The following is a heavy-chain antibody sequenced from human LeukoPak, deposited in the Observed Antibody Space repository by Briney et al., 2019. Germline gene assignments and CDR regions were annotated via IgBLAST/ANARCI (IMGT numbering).Heavy chain of an antibody. D-gene: IGHD2-2*01. Sequence: TGGSLRLSCAASGFTFSSYGMHWVRQAPGKGLEWVAFIRYDGSNKYYADSVKGRFTISRDNSKNTLYLQMNSLRAEDTAVYYCARDIEIVPGAYDAFDVWGQGTMVTVSS. V-gene: IGHV3-30*02. J-gene: IGHJ3*01. CDR1: GFTFSSYG. CDR3: ARDIEIVPGAYDAFDV. CDR2: IRYDGSNK.